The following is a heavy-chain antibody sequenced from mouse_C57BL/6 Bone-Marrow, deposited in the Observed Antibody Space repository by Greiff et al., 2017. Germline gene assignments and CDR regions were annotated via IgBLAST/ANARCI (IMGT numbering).Heavy chain of an antibody. V-gene: IGHV14-3*01. CDR1: GFNIKNYY. J-gene: IGHJ2*01. Sequence: EVQLQQSVAELVRLGASVKLSCTASGFNIKNYYMHWVKQRPEQGLEWIGRIDPANGNTKYAPKFPGQATITADTSSNTAYLQLSSLTSEDSAIYYCAPYYYVLDYWGQGTTLTVSS. D-gene: IGHD1-1*01. CDR3: APYYYVLDY. CDR2: IDPANGNT.